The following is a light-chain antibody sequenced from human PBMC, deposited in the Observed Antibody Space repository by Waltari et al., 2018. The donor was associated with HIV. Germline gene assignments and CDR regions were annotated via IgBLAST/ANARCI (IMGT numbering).Light chain of an antibody. V-gene: IGKV1-39*01. CDR1: QIINNY. CDR2: ATS. CDR3: QQSYSTPQT. J-gene: IGKJ1*01. Sequence: DIRMTQSPSSLSASVGDRVTITCRASQIINNYLNWYQQKPGKAPKVLIYATSTLQSGVPARFSGAGFGTDFTLIISSLQPEDFGTYYCQQSYSTPQTFGQGTKVEIK.